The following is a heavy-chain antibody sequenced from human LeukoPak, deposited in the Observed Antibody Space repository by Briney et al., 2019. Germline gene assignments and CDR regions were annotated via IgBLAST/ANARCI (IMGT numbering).Heavy chain of an antibody. J-gene: IGHJ4*02. CDR3: ARSRGGGSYALDY. CDR2: IDNDGSYT. D-gene: IGHD1-26*01. CDR1: GFTFSSYW. Sequence: PGGSLRLSCTASGFTFSSYWMHWVRQTPGKGLVWVSRIDNDGSYTNNADSVKGRFTVSRDNAKNTLYLQMNSLGAEDTAVYYCARSRGGGSYALDYWAQGTLVIVSS. V-gene: IGHV3-74*01.